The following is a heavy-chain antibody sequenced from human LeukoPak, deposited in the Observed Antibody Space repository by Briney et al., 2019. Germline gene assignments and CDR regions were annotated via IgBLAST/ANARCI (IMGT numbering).Heavy chain of an antibody. CDR3: ARRAASAIVYYYFYMDV. D-gene: IGHD2-2*02. V-gene: IGHV4-59*01. J-gene: IGHJ6*03. CDR1: GGSIRNSY. Sequence: SETMSLTCTVSGGSIRNSYWSWIRQPPGKGLEWIGYIFYNGDTNYNPSLKGRVTMSVDTSKNQFSLKLNSVTAADTAVYYCARRAASAIVYYYFYMDVWGKGTTVTVSS. CDR2: IFYNGDT.